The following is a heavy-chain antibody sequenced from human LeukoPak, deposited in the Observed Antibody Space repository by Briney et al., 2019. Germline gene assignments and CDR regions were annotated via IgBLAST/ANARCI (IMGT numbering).Heavy chain of an antibody. CDR1: GYTLTDYY. CDR2: INPNSGGT. J-gene: IGHJ3*02. D-gene: IGHD3-22*01. V-gene: IGHV1-2*06. Sequence: GASVKVSCKASGYTLTDYYMHWVRQAPGQGLEWMGRINPNSGGTNYAQKFQGRVTMTRDTSISTAYMELSRLRSDDTAVYYCARDQGNYYDSRDAFDIWGQGTMVTVSS. CDR3: ARDQGNYYDSRDAFDI.